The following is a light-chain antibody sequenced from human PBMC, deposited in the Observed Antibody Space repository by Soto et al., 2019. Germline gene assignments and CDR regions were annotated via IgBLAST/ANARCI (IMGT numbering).Light chain of an antibody. Sequence: QFALTQPASVSGSPGQSITISCAGTSGDIGGSNYVSWYQQHPGKAPKLMIYGVSNRPSGVSNRFSGSKSGNTASLTISGLQAEDEADYFCYSSRSSSSTFYVFGTGTKLTVL. CDR1: SGDIGGSNY. CDR3: YSSRSSSSTFYV. CDR2: GVS. V-gene: IGLV2-14*03. J-gene: IGLJ1*01.